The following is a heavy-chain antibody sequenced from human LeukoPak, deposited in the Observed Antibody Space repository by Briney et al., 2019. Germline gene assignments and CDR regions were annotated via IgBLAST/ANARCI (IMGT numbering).Heavy chain of an antibody. CDR2: INPNSGGT. CDR1: GYTFTCYY. D-gene: IGHD3-10*01. Sequence: ASVKVSCKTSGYTFTCYYIHWVRQAPGQGLEWMGWINPNSGGTNSAQKFQGRVTMTRDTSISTAYMELSRPRSDDTAVYYCARDREVLLWFGELSSGAFDIWGQGTMVTVSS. CDR3: ARDREVLLWFGELSSGAFDI. J-gene: IGHJ3*02. V-gene: IGHV1-2*02.